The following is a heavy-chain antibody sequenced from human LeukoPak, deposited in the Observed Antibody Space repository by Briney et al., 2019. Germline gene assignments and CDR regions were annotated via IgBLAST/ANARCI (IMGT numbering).Heavy chain of an antibody. CDR1: GGSISSSGYY. CDR3: ARHEYSGSYYGLSWFDP. J-gene: IGHJ5*02. V-gene: IGHV4-39*01. Sequence: PSETLSLTCTVSGGSISSSGYYWGWIRQPPGKGGEGIASIYYSGSTYYNPSLKSRVTISVGTSKNQLSLKLSSLTAADTAVYYCARHEYSGSYYGLSWFDPWGQGTLVTVSS. D-gene: IGHD1-26*01. CDR2: IYYSGST.